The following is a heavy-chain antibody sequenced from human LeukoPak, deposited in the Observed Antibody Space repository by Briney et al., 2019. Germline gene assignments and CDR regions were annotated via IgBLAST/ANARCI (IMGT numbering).Heavy chain of an antibody. CDR3: AKERDIVVVPAAIDY. Sequence: PGGSLRLSCVASGFTFSRYWMSWVRQAPGKGLEWVSAISGSGGSTYYADSVKGRFTISRDNSKNTLYLQMNSLRAEDTAVYYCAKERDIVVVPAAIDYWGQGTLVTVSS. J-gene: IGHJ4*02. V-gene: IGHV3-23*01. CDR2: ISGSGGST. D-gene: IGHD2-2*01. CDR1: GFTFSRYW.